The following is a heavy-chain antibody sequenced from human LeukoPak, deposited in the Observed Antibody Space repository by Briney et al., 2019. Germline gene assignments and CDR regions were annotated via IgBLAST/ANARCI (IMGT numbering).Heavy chain of an antibody. CDR1: GGTFSSYA. Sequence: SVKVSCKASGGTFSSYAISWVRQAPGQGLEWMGWIIPILGIANYAQKFQGRVTITADKSTSTAYMELSSLRSEDTAVYYCARVSSIAVAGFDYWGQGTLVTVSS. J-gene: IGHJ4*02. CDR2: IIPILGIA. D-gene: IGHD6-19*01. CDR3: ARVSSIAVAGFDY. V-gene: IGHV1-69*04.